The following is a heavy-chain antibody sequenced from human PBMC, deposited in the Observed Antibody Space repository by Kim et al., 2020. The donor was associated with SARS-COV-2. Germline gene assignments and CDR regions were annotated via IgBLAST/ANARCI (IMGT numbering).Heavy chain of an antibody. J-gene: IGHJ4*02. CDR3: ARVEYYSSSWSRDYYFDY. D-gene: IGHD6-13*01. Sequence: KGRFTNSRDNAKNSLYLQMNSLRAEDTAVYYCARVEYYSSSWSRDYYFDYWGQGTLVTVSS. V-gene: IGHV3-11*06.